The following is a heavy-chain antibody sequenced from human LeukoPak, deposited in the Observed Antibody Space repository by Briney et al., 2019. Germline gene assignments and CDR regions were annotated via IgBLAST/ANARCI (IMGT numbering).Heavy chain of an antibody. CDR1: SGSISSSTYY. Sequence: PSETLSLTCTVSSGSISSSTYYWGWIRQPPGKGLEWIGNIFYSGTTYYNPSLRSRVTIAVDTSKNQFSLELTSVTAADTAVYYCARDKQQLVMGRENYFDYWGQGTLVTVSS. D-gene: IGHD6-13*01. CDR3: ARDKQQLVMGRENYFDY. V-gene: IGHV4-39*07. CDR2: IFYSGTT. J-gene: IGHJ4*02.